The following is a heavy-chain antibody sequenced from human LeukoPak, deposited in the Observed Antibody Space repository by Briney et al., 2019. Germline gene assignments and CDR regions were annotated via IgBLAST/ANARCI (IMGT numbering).Heavy chain of an antibody. J-gene: IGHJ6*02. D-gene: IGHD3-22*01. Sequence: PGGSLRLSCEASGFTLSDHYMDWVRQAPGKGLEWVGRTRNKANSYTTEYAASVKGRFTISRDDSKNSLYLQMNSLKTEDTAVYYCAREGYYYDSSGYRSLYYYYGMDVWGQGTTVTVSS. CDR3: AREGYYYDSSGYRSLYYYYGMDV. V-gene: IGHV3-72*01. CDR1: GFTLSDHY. CDR2: TRNKANSYTT.